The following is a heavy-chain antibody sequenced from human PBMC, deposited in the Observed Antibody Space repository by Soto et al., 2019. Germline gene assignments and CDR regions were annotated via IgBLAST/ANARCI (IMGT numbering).Heavy chain of an antibody. CDR1: GGSFSGYY. J-gene: IGHJ4*02. CDR2: INHSGST. Sequence: QVQLQQWGAGLLKPSETLSLTCAVYGGSFSGYYWSWIRQPPGKGLEWIGEINHSGSTNYNPSLKSRVTISVDTSKNQFSLKLSSVTAADTAVYYCARGGTYRYSSSWYGGGIDYWGQGTLVTVSS. D-gene: IGHD6-13*01. V-gene: IGHV4-34*01. CDR3: ARGGTYRYSSSWYGGGIDY.